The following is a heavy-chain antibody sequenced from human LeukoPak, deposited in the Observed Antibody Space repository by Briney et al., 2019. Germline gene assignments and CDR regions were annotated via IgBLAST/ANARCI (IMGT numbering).Heavy chain of an antibody. Sequence: GGSLKLSCAASGFTFSGSAMHWVRQASGKGLEWVGRIRSKANSYATAYAASVKGRFTISRDDSKNTAYLQMNSLKTEDTAVYYCTSPRTHDSSSWYWVSDYGMDVWGQGTTVTVSS. CDR3: TSPRTHDSSSWYWVSDYGMDV. CDR2: IRSKANSYAT. V-gene: IGHV3-73*01. CDR1: GFTFSGSA. D-gene: IGHD6-13*01. J-gene: IGHJ6*02.